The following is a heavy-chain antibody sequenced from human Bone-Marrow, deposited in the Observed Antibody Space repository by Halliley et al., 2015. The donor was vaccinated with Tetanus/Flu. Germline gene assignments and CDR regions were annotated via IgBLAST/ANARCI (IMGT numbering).Heavy chain of an antibody. CDR3: AKDSPSDWRWGAFDP. Sequence: GGTSYFTASVKGRFTISRDNSRNPLYLQMSARGVGDTAVYFCAKDSPSDWRWGAFDPWGQGSRVTVSS. CDR2: GGTS. V-gene: IGHV3-53*01. D-gene: IGHD2-21*02. J-gene: IGHJ5*02.